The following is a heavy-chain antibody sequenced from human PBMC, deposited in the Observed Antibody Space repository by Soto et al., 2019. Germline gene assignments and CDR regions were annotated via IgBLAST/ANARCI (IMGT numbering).Heavy chain of an antibody. CDR3: ARDRGQWLVLNYFDY. CDR2: IWYDGSNK. CDR1: GFTFSSYG. D-gene: IGHD6-19*01. V-gene: IGHV3-33*01. J-gene: IGHJ4*02. Sequence: GGSLRLSCAVSGFTFSSYGMHWVRQAPGKGLEWVAVIWYDGSNKYYADSVKGRFTISRDNSKNTLYLQMNSLRAEDTAVYYCARDRGQWLVLNYFDYWGQGTLVTVSS.